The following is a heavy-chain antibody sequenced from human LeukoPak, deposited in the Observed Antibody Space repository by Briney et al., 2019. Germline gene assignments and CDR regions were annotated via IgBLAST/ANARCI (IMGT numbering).Heavy chain of an antibody. CDR2: IGTSSANT. Sequence: GGSLRLSCAASGFTFSSFALSWIRQAPGKGVEWVSAIGTSSANTYYADSVKGRFTISRDNSQNTLYLQINNLRAEDTAVYYCARDPPVLRYFDWLPQRDAFDVWGQGTMVTVSS. CDR1: GFTFSSFA. V-gene: IGHV3-23*01. CDR3: ARDPPVLRYFDWLPQRDAFDV. D-gene: IGHD3-9*01. J-gene: IGHJ3*01.